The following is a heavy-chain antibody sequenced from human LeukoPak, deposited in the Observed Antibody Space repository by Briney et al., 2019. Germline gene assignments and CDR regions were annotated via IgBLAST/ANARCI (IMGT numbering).Heavy chain of an antibody. J-gene: IGHJ3*02. CDR2: ISYAGTNK. CDR1: GFTSSNYW. V-gene: IGHV3-30*03. CDR3: SRGQHRVTYSDDGFDI. Sequence: GGSLRLSCAASGFTSSNYWMTWVRQAPGKGLEWVAVISYAGTNKNYADSLKGRFTISRDNSKNTLFLQMNSLRPEDTAVYYCSRGQHRVTYSDDGFDIWGQGTMVTVSS. D-gene: IGHD4-11*01.